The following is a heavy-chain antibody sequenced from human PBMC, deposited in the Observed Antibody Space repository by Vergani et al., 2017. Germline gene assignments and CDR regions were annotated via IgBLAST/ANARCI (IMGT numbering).Heavy chain of an antibody. Sequence: EVQLVESGGQLVQPGGSLRLSCAASGFTFNNYWMSWVRQAPGKGLEWVANINEDGSRQYYVDSVKGRFTISRDNAKNSLYLQMNSLRAEDTALYYCARINYYGSSGYSLTRWHNWFDPWGQGTLITFSS. CDR2: INEDGSRQ. CDR3: ARINYYGSSGYSLTRWHNWFDP. CDR1: GFTFNNYW. V-gene: IGHV3-7*01. D-gene: IGHD3-22*01. J-gene: IGHJ5*02.